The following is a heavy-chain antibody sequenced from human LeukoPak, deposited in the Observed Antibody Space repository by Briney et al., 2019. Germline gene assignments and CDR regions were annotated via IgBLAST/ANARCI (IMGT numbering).Heavy chain of an antibody. D-gene: IGHD4-17*01. J-gene: IGHJ4*02. V-gene: IGHV3-53*01. CDR3: AKTLHYGHFGKFDS. CDR1: GFTVSSNY. Sequence: PGGSLRLSCAASGFTVSSNYMSWVRQAPGKGLEWVSVIYSGGTTYYADSVKGRSTISRDNSKNTVYLQMNSLRAEDTAVYYCAKTLHYGHFGKFDSWGQGTLVTVSS. CDR2: IYSGGTT.